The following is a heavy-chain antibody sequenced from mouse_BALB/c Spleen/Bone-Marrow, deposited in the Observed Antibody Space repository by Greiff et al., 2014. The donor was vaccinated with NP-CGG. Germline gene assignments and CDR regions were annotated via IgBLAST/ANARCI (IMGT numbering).Heavy chain of an antibody. CDR1: GYTFTSYV. J-gene: IGHJ2*01. Sequence: VQLQQSGHELVKPGASVKMSCKASGYTFTSYVMHWVKQKSGQGLEWIGYINPYNDGTKYNEKFKGKATLTSDKSSSTAYMELSSLTSEDSAVYYCARSMIGNYFDCWGQGTTLTVSS. CDR2: INPYNDGT. V-gene: IGHV1-14*01. CDR3: ARSMIGNYFDC. D-gene: IGHD2-4*01.